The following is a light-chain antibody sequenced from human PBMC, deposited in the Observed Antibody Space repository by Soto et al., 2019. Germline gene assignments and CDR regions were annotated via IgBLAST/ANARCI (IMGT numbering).Light chain of an antibody. V-gene: IGKV1-5*03. Sequence: EIQMTQSPSTLSASVGDRVTITCRASQSISSWLAWYQQNPGKAPKLLIYKASSLESGVPSRFSGSGSGTDFNLTISSLQPDDFAPYYCQQYNSYSWTFGQGTKVEIK. CDR3: QQYNSYSWT. CDR2: KAS. CDR1: QSISSW. J-gene: IGKJ1*01.